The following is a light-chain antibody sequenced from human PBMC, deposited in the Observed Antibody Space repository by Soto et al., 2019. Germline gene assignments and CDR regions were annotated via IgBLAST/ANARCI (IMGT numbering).Light chain of an antibody. CDR3: QQRSNWPRT. CDR1: QGVSSY. CDR2: DAS. Sequence: EIVFTQSPATLSFSPGERATLSCRASQGVSSYLAWYQQKPGQAPRLLIYDASNRATGIPARFSGSGSGTDFTLTISSLEPEDFAVYYCQQRSNWPRTFGQGTKVDIK. V-gene: IGKV3-11*01. J-gene: IGKJ1*01.